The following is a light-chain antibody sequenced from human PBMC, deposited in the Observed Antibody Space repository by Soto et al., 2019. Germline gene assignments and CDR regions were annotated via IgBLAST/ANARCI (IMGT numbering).Light chain of an antibody. CDR3: QERSNWPPSLT. Sequence: EIVLTQSPATLSLSPGERATLSCRASQSVSSYLAWYQQKPGQAPRLLIYDASNRATGIPARFSGSGSGTDVTLTISRLAPEDFAVYSCQERSNWPPSLTFGGGTKVEIK. V-gene: IGKV3-11*01. CDR2: DAS. J-gene: IGKJ4*01. CDR1: QSVSSY.